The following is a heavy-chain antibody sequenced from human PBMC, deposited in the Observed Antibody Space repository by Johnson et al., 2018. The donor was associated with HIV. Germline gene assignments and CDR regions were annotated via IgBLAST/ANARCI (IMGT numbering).Heavy chain of an antibody. CDR3: AKEGRDCTGGVCYSLAFDI. J-gene: IGHJ3*02. CDR1: GFTFSSYA. V-gene: IGHV3-30*04. Sequence: QVQLVESGGGVVQPGRSLRLSCAASGFTFSSYALYWVRQVPGKGLEWVATISYDGGNKYYADSVKGRFTISRDNSKNTLYLQINSLRAEDTAVYYCAKEGRDCTGGVCYSLAFDIWGQGTMVTVSS. D-gene: IGHD2-8*02. CDR2: ISYDGGNK.